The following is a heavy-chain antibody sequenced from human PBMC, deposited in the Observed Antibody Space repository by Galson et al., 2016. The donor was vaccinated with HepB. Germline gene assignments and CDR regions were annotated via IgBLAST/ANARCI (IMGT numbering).Heavy chain of an antibody. J-gene: IGHJ4*02. CDR2: TSYDERYK. Sequence: SLRLSCAASGFTFNTYAMYWVRQAPGKGLEWVAFTSYDERYKYYADSVRGRFTISRDYSKNTLFLQMNSLRAEDKAVYYCAKGGMRSGWGWDYFDYWGQGALVTVSS. D-gene: IGHD6-19*01. V-gene: IGHV3-30*18. CDR1: GFTFNTYA. CDR3: AKGGMRSGWGWDYFDY.